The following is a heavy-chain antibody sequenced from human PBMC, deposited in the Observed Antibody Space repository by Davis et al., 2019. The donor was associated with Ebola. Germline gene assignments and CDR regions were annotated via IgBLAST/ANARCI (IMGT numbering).Heavy chain of an antibody. V-gene: IGHV3-53*01. CDR2: IYSGGST. Sequence: PGGSLRLSCAASGFTVSSSSMSWVRQAPGKGLEWVSVIYSGGSTYYADSVKGRFTISRDNSKNTLYLQGNSLRAEDTAVYYCARGRAWRGGGIDYWGQGTLVTVSS. J-gene: IGHJ4*02. CDR1: GFTVSSSS. CDR3: ARGRAWRGGGIDY. D-gene: IGHD3-16*01.